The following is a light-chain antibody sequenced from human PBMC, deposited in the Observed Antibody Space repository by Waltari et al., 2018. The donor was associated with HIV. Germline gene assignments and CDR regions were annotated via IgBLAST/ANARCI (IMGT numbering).Light chain of an antibody. V-gene: IGLV2-11*01. CDR3: ASYLRSGPLGV. Sequence: QSALTQPRAVSGSPGQSVPISCTGIATPAGDYTYVPWYQHRPGRTPWLLLFNVDKRHSGVPSRFSGSRSGSTASLTISDLQFDDEGDYYCASYLRSGPLGVFGGGTTLTVL. CDR1: ATPAGDYTY. CDR2: NVD. J-gene: IGLJ2*01.